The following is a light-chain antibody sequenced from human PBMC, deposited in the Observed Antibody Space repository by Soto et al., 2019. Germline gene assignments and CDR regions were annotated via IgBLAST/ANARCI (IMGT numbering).Light chain of an antibody. CDR2: RAS. Sequence: EIVMTQSPDTLSVSPGDIVTVSCRASQSVSTNLAWYQQKPGQAPRLLMYRASMRATGIPARFSGRGSGTEFTLTISSLQSEDSAFYFCQHYNNWPITFGQGTRLEIK. J-gene: IGKJ5*01. CDR3: QHYNNWPIT. CDR1: QSVSTN. V-gene: IGKV3-15*01.